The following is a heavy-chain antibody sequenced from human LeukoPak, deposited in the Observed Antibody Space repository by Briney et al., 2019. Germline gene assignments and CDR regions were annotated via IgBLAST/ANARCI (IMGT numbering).Heavy chain of an antibody. CDR3: ARAPGNYYDNWFDP. CDR1: GFTVSSNY. V-gene: IGHV3-66*01. J-gene: IGHJ5*02. CDR2: IYSGGST. Sequence: GGSLRLSCAASGFTVSSNYMSWVRQAPGKGLEWVSVIYSGGSTYYADSVKGRFTISRDNSKNTLYLQMNSLRAEDTAVYYCARAPGNYYDNWFDPWGQGTLVTVSS. D-gene: IGHD3-22*01.